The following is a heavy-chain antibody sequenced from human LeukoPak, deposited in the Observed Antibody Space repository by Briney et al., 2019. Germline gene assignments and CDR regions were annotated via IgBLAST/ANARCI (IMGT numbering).Heavy chain of an antibody. J-gene: IGHJ4*02. CDR2: ISYDGSNK. V-gene: IGHV3-30-3*01. D-gene: IGHD6-13*01. Sequence: GGSLRLSCAASGFTFSSYAMHWVHQAPGKGLEWVAVISYDGSNKYYADSVKGRFTISRDNSKNTLYLQMNSLRAEDTAVYYCAREMRSIAAAGLDYWGQGTLVTVSS. CDR3: AREMRSIAAAGLDY. CDR1: GFTFSSYA.